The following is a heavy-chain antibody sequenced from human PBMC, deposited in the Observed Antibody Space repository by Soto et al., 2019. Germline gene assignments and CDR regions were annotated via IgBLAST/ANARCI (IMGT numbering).Heavy chain of an antibody. CDR1: GFTFTSSA. CDR2: IVVGSGNT. J-gene: IGHJ4*02. CDR3: AKSENETYYYDSRSTCDY. Sequence: SVKVSCKASGFTFTSSAVQWVRQARGQRLEWIGWIVVGSGNTNYAQKFQEGVTITRDMSTSTAYMELSSLRSEDTAVYYCAKSENETYYYDSRSTCDYWGQGTLVTVSS. V-gene: IGHV1-58*01. D-gene: IGHD3-22*01.